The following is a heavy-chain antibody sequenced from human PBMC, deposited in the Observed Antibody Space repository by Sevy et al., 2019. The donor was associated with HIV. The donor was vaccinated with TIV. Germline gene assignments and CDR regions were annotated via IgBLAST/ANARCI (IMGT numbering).Heavy chain of an antibody. D-gene: IGHD3-9*01. CDR1: GGSFSGYY. Sequence: SETLSLTCAVYGGSFSGYYWSWIRQPPGKGLEWIGEINHSGSTNYNPSLKSRGTISVDTSKNQFSLKLSSVTAADTAVYYCARGLRYDILTGYRGFDYGMDVWGQGTTVTVSS. CDR3: ARGLRYDILTGYRGFDYGMDV. CDR2: INHSGST. J-gene: IGHJ6*02. V-gene: IGHV4-34*01.